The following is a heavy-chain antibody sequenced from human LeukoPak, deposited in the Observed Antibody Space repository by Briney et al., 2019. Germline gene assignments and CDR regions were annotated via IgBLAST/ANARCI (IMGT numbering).Heavy chain of an antibody. CDR3: ARTSTLFHSSSLRWGI. J-gene: IGHJ3*02. Sequence: ASVNVSCKASGYTFTSYDINWVRQATGQGLEWMGWMNPNSGNTGYAQKFQGRVTITRNTSISTAYMELSSLRSEDTAVYYCARTSTLFHSSSLRWGIWGQGTMVTVSS. D-gene: IGHD6-13*01. V-gene: IGHV1-8*03. CDR2: MNPNSGNT. CDR1: GYTFTSYD.